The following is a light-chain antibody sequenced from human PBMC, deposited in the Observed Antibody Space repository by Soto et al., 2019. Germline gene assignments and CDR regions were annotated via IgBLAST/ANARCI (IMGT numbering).Light chain of an antibody. Sequence: QSVLTQPPSASGSPGQSVTISCTGTSSDVGGYNYVSWYQQYPGKAPKLMIYEVSKRPSGVPDRFSGSKSGNTASLTVSGLQAGDEADYYCSSYAGNSIWVFGGGSKLTVL. CDR3: SSYAGNSIWV. CDR2: EVS. CDR1: SSDVGGYNY. V-gene: IGLV2-8*01. J-gene: IGLJ3*02.